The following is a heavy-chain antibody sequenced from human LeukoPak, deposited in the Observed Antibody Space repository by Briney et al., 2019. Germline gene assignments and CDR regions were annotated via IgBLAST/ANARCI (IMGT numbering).Heavy chain of an antibody. V-gene: IGHV1-2*02. CDR2: INPNSGGR. J-gene: IGHJ4*02. CDR1: GYTFTGYY. Sequence: ASVKVSCKASGYTFTGYYMHWVRQAPGPGLEWMGWINPNSGGRNYAQKFQGRVTMTRDTSISTAYMELSRLRSDDTAVYYCSSPAFYDSSGYDPYYFDYWGQGTLVTVSS. D-gene: IGHD3-22*01. CDR3: SSPAFYDSSGYDPYYFDY.